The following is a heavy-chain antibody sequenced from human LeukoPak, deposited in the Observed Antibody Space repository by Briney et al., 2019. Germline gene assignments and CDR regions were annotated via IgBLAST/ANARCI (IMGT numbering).Heavy chain of an antibody. V-gene: IGHV3-7*01. CDR1: GFTFGSYW. D-gene: IGHD1-26*01. Sequence: GGSLRLSCAASGFTFGSYWMSWVRQAPGKGLEWVANIKQDGSEKYYVDSVKGRFTISRDNAKNSLYLQMNSLRAEDTAVYYCARGRRIVGATSIFDYWGQGTLVTVSS. J-gene: IGHJ4*02. CDR2: IKQDGSEK. CDR3: ARGRRIVGATSIFDY.